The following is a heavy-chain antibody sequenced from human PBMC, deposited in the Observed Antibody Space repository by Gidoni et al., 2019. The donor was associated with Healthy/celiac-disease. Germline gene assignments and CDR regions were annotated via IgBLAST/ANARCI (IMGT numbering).Heavy chain of an antibody. Sequence: VHLVESGVGLVKPVWSLSLSFASSGFTFCYYYMRCIRQAPGKVLEWVSYISRSGSTIYEEDAVKGRLTISRDNAKNSLDLKMNSLRAEDKAVYYCAREHDYGDDVKAFDIWGQGTMVTVSS. CDR2: ISRSGSTI. V-gene: IGHV3-11*01. D-gene: IGHD4-17*01. CDR3: AREHDYGDDVKAFDI. CDR1: GFTFCYYY. J-gene: IGHJ3*02.